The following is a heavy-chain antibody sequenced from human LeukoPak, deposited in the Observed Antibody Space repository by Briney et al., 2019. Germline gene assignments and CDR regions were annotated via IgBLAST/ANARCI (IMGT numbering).Heavy chain of an antibody. D-gene: IGHD3-3*01. CDR1: GGSISSGGYY. Sequence: SETLSLTCTVSGGSISSGGYYWSWIRQHPGKGLEWIGYIYYSGSTYYNPSLKSRVTISVDTSKNQFSLKLSSVTAADTAVYYCASTAKYYDFWSGYYGWFDPWGQGTLVTASS. J-gene: IGHJ5*02. CDR2: IYYSGST. CDR3: ASTAKYYDFWSGYYGWFDP. V-gene: IGHV4-31*03.